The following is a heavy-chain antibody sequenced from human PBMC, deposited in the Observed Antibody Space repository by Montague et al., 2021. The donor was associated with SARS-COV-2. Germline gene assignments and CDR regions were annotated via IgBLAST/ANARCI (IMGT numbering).Heavy chain of an antibody. Sequence: SETLSLTCTVSGGSFSNNIDYWAWIRQPPGKGLEWIGSIYYTGNSYYNPSLKSRVTISVVTSKNHFTLKLSSVTAAETAVYYCARLKRYFDSSGSASASDFWGQGTMVTVSS. D-gene: IGHD3-22*01. CDR1: GGSFSNNIDY. CDR3: ARLKRYFDSSGSASASDF. CDR2: IYYTGNS. J-gene: IGHJ3*01. V-gene: IGHV4-39*02.